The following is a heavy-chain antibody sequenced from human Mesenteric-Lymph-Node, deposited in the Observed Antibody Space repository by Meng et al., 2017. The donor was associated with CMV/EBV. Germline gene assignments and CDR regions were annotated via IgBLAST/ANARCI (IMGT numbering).Heavy chain of an antibody. Sequence: GESLKISCAASGFTFSSYWMSWVRQAPGKGLEWVANIKQDGSEKYYVDSVKGRFTISRDNAKNSLYLQMNSLRAEDTAVYYCAREEGGYCNNGVCYRWFDSWGQGTLVTVSS. CDR1: GFTFSSYW. CDR3: AREEGGYCNNGVCYRWFDS. V-gene: IGHV3-7*01. CDR2: IKQDGSEK. D-gene: IGHD2-8*01. J-gene: IGHJ5*01.